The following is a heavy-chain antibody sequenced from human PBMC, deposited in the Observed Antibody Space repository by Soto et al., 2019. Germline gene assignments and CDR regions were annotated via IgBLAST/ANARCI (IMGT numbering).Heavy chain of an antibody. V-gene: IGHV4-34*01. CDR2: INHSGST. CDR3: ARTNTPYYDFWSGYYSQPNNWFDP. Sequence: SETLSLTCAVYGGSFSGYYWSWIRQPPGKGLEWIGEINHSGSTNYNPSLKSRVTISVDTSKNQFSLKLSSVTAADTAVYYCARTNTPYYDFWSGYYSQPNNWFDPWGQGTLVTVSS. J-gene: IGHJ5*02. CDR1: GGSFSGYY. D-gene: IGHD3-3*01.